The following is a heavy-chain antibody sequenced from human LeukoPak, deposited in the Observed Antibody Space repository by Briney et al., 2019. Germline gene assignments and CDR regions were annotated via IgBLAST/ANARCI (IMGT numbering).Heavy chain of an antibody. V-gene: IGHV3-30-3*01. CDR1: GFTFSSYA. CDR2: ISYDGSNK. D-gene: IGHD3-3*01. Sequence: PGGSLRLSCAASGFTFSSYAMHWVRQAPGKGLEWVAVISYDGSNKYYADSVKGRFTISRDNSKNTLYLQMNSLRAEDTAVYYCARDSTIFGVVTSDYWGQGTLVTVSS. CDR3: ARDSTIFGVVTSDY. J-gene: IGHJ4*02.